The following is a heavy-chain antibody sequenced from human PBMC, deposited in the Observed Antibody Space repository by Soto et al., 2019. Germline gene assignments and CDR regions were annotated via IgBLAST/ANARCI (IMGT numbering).Heavy chain of an antibody. CDR2: ISGSGGST. D-gene: IGHD3-3*02. J-gene: IGHJ4*02. Sequence: EVQLLESGGGLVQAGGFLRLSCAASGFTFSSKSMSWVRQPPGKGLEWVSGISGSGGSTYYADSVKGRFTISRDNSKNTLLLQMNSLRAEDTAVYYCARDEISSMYYFAYWGQGTLVTVSS. CDR1: GFTFSSKS. CDR3: ARDEISSMYYFAY. V-gene: IGHV3-23*01.